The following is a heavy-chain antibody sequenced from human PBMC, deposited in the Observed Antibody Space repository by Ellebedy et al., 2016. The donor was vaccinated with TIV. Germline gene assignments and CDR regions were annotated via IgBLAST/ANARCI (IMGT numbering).Heavy chain of an antibody. CDR2: INPNSGGT. D-gene: IGHD3-10*01. J-gene: IGHJ5*02. CDR3: ARIWFGEWWFDP. V-gene: IGHV1-2*02. Sequence: ASVKVSCXASGYTFTGYYMHWVRQAPGQGLEWMGWINPNSGGTNYAQKFQGRVTMTRDTSISTAYMELSRLRSDDTAVYYCARIWFGEWWFDPWGQGTLVTVSS. CDR1: GYTFTGYY.